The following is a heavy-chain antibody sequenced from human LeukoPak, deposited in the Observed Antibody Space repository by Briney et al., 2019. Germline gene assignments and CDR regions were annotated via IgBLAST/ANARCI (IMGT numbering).Heavy chain of an antibody. D-gene: IGHD1-7*01. CDR1: GYTFTTYY. J-gene: IGHJ6*03. CDR3: ARANRITGTIHYYYYMDV. Sequence: GAPVKVSCKASGYTFTTYYMHWVRQAPGQGLEWMGGIIPIFGTANYAQKFQGRVTITADKSTSTAYMELSSLRSEDTAVYYCARANRITGTIHYYYYMDVWGKGTTVTVSS. V-gene: IGHV1-69*06. CDR2: IIPIFGTA.